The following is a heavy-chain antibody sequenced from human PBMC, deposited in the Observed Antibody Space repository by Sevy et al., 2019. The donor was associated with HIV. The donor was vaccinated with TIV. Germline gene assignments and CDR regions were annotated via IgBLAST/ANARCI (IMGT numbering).Heavy chain of an antibody. CDR3: ATLGGSSSWYGDTYYFDY. D-gene: IGHD6-13*01. Sequence: GGSLRLSCAASGFTFSSYSMNWVRQAPGKGLEWVSSISSSSSYIYYADSVKGRFTISRDNAKNSLYLQMNSLRPEDTAVYYCATLGGSSSWYGDTYYFDYWGQGTLVTVSS. V-gene: IGHV3-21*01. J-gene: IGHJ4*02. CDR1: GFTFSSYS. CDR2: ISSSSSYI.